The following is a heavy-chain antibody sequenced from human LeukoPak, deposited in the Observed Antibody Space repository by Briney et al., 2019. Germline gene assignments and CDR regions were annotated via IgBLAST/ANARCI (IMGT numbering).Heavy chain of an antibody. Sequence: RASVKVSCKVSGYTFTDYYMHWVQQAPGKGLEWMGLVDPEDGETIYAEKFQGRVTITAVTSTDTAYMELSSLRSEDTAVYYCATGPRADGRLDYWGQGTLVTVSS. CDR3: ATGPRADGRLDY. CDR2: VDPEDGET. D-gene: IGHD1-26*01. V-gene: IGHV1-69-2*01. CDR1: GYTFTDYY. J-gene: IGHJ4*02.